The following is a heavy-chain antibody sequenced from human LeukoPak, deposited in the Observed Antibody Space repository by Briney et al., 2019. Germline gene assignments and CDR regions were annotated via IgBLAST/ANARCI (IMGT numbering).Heavy chain of an antibody. D-gene: IGHD2-2*01. CDR3: AKDLRAVVIGSPLDY. J-gene: IGHJ4*02. V-gene: IGHV3-21*01. Sequence: GGSLRLSCAASGFTFSSYSMNWVRQAPGKGLEWVSSISSSSSYIYYADSVKGRFTISRDNAKNSLYLQMNSLRAEDTAVYYCAKDLRAVVIGSPLDYWGQGILVTVSS. CDR2: ISSSSSYI. CDR1: GFTFSSYS.